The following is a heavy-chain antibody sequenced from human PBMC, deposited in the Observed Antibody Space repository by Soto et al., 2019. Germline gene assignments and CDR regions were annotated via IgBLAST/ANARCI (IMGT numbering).Heavy chain of an antibody. CDR2: IYYSGST. CDR1: GGSISSGGYY. V-gene: IGHV4-31*03. J-gene: IGHJ6*02. Sequence: QVQLQESGPGLVKPSQTLSLTCTVSGGSISSGGYYWSWIRQHPGKGLEWIGYIYYSGSTYYNPSLQSRVTIAVDPSKNQFSLKLSSVTAADTAVYYCARALGAPTSYYCGMDVWGPGTTVTVSS. D-gene: IGHD1-26*01. CDR3: ARALGAPTSYYCGMDV.